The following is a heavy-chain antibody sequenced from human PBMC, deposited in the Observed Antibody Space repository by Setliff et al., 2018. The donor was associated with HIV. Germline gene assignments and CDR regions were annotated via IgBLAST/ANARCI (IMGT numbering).Heavy chain of an antibody. J-gene: IGHJ2*01. V-gene: IGHV4-39*07. CDR3: ARDYSGNYYGYFDL. CDR1: GGSISSSSHY. D-gene: IGHD1-26*01. Sequence: SETLSLTCTVSGGSISSSSHYWGWIRQPPGKGLEWVGRIYTSGSTNYNPSLKSRVTISVDTSKNQFSLKLSSVTAADTAVYYCARDYSGNYYGYFDLWGRGTLVTVSS. CDR2: IYTSGST.